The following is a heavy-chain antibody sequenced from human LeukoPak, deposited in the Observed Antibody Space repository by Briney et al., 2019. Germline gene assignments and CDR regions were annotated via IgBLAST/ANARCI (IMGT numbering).Heavy chain of an antibody. CDR2: ITSSSSYI. J-gene: IGHJ3*02. CDR1: GFTFSTYN. Sequence: GGSLRLSCAASGFTFSTYNMNWVRQAPGKGLEWVSSITSSSSYIYYADSVKGRFTISRDNAKNSLYLQMNSLRAEDTAVYYCARSGASQGPLRGAFDIWGQGTMVSVSS. D-gene: IGHD1-26*01. CDR3: ARSGASQGPLRGAFDI. V-gene: IGHV3-21*01.